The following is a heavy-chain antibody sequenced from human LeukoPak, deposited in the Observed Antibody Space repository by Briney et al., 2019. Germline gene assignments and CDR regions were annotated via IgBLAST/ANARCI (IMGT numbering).Heavy chain of an antibody. CDR1: GFTFSRYA. J-gene: IGHJ4*02. V-gene: IGHV3-49*04. D-gene: IGHD3-10*01. Sequence: GGSLRLSCAASGFTFSRYAMSWVRQAPGKGLEWVGFIRSKAYGGTTQYAASVKGRFTISRDDSKSIAYLQMSSLKTEDTAVYYCTRVRSGNDFDYWGQGTLVTVSS. CDR2: IRSKAYGGTT. CDR3: TRVRSGNDFDY.